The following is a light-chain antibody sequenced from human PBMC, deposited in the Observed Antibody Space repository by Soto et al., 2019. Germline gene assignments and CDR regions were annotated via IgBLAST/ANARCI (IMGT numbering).Light chain of an antibody. CDR1: QSVTNY. Sequence: PGERATLTCRASQSVTNYIALYQQRPGQAPRLLIYDASNRATGVPARFSGSGSGTEFTLTISSLQPDDFATYYCQNYNSYSEAFGQGTKVDIK. CDR2: DAS. CDR3: QNYNSYSEA. V-gene: IGKV3-11*01. J-gene: IGKJ1*01.